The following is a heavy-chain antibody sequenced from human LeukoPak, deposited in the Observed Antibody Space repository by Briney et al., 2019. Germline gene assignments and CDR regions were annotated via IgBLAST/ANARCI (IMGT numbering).Heavy chain of an antibody. CDR1: GGSISNYY. V-gene: IGHV4-4*07. J-gene: IGHJ6*02. CDR2: IYSSGTT. Sequence: SETLSLTCKVSGGSISNYYWTWIRQPAGKGLEWIGRIYSSGTTTYNPSLKSRVAMSVDTSRNQFSLKLSSVTAADTAVYYCARVSPIAVAGSSYYYAMDVWGQGTTVTVSS. CDR3: ARVSPIAVAGSSYYYAMDV. D-gene: IGHD6-19*01.